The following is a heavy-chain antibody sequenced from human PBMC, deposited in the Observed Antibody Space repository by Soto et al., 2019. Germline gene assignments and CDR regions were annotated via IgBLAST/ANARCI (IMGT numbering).Heavy chain of an antibody. CDR2: INPNSGGT. Sequence: ASVKVSCKASGYTFTGYYMHWVRQAPGQGIEWMGWINPNSGGTNYAQKFQGWVTMTRDTSISTAYMELSRLRSDDTAVYYCARGSRVSKGYFDILSGYTGDVFDIWGQGTTVIVSS. CDR3: ARGSRVSKGYFDILSGYTGDVFDI. CDR1: GYTFTGYY. J-gene: IGHJ3*02. D-gene: IGHD3-9*01. V-gene: IGHV1-2*04.